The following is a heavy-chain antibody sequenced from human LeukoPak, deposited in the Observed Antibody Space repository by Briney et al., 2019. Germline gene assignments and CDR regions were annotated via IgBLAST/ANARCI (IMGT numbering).Heavy chain of an antibody. Sequence: ASVKVSCKGSGYTFTNYYLHWVRQAPGQGVEWMGWMNPNSGATEYQQNFQGRVTVTRDTSISTAYLEVFSLTSDDAAVYYCARGAYYGDNFPLHYWGQGSLVIVSS. CDR3: ARGAYYGDNFPLHY. CDR2: MNPNSGAT. CDR1: GYTFTNYY. D-gene: IGHD4-23*01. J-gene: IGHJ4*02. V-gene: IGHV1-2*02.